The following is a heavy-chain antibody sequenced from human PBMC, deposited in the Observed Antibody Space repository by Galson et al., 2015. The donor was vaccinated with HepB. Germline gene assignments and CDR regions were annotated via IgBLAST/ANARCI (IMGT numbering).Heavy chain of an antibody. D-gene: IGHD2-15*01. CDR1: GYTFTSCG. V-gene: IGHV1-18*04. CDR2: ISAYNGNT. CDR3: AREAVCSGGSCYSYWFDP. Sequence: SVKVSCKASGYTFTSCGISWVRQAPGQGLEWMGWISAYNGNTNYAQKLQGRVTMTTDTSTSIAYMELRSLRSDDTAVYYCAREAVCSGGSCYSYWFDPWGQGTLVTVSS. J-gene: IGHJ5*02.